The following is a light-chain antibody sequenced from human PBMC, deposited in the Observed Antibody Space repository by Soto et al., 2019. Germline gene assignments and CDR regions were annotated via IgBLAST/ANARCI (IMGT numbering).Light chain of an antibody. J-gene: IGKJ5*01. Sequence: EIVLTQSPGTLSLSPVERATLSCRASQTVTRNYLAWYQQKPGQAPRLLIYGASSRATGIPDRFSGSGSGTDFTLTISRLEPEDFAVYYCQQYGSSPITFGQGTRLEIK. CDR3: QQYGSSPIT. CDR2: GAS. V-gene: IGKV3-20*01. CDR1: QTVTRNY.